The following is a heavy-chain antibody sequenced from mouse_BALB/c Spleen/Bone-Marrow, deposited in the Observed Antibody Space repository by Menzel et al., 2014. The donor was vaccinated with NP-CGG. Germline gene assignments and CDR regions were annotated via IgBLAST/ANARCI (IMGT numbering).Heavy chain of an antibody. V-gene: IGHV1-4*01. Sequence: VKLMESGAELARPGAPVKMSCKASGYTFTSYWMHWVKQRPGQGLEWIGYINPSTGYTEYNQKFKDKATLTADKSSSTAYMQLSSLTSEDSAVYYCARWGDDGTFDYWGQGTTLTVSS. CDR3: ARWGDDGTFDY. J-gene: IGHJ2*01. D-gene: IGHD2-12*01. CDR2: INPSTGYT. CDR1: GYTFTSYW.